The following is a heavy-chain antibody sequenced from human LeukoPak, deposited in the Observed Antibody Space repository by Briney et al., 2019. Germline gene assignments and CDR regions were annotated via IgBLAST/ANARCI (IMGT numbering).Heavy chain of an antibody. CDR2: INHSGST. CDR1: GGSFSGYY. CDR3: AKSSYSIFDY. D-gene: IGHD5-18*01. Sequence: SETLSLTCAVYGGSFSGYYWSWIRQPPGKGLEWIGEINHSGSTYYNPSLKSRVTISVDTSKNQFSLKLSSVTAADTAVYYCAKSSYSIFDYWGQGTLVTVSS. V-gene: IGHV4-34*01. J-gene: IGHJ4*02.